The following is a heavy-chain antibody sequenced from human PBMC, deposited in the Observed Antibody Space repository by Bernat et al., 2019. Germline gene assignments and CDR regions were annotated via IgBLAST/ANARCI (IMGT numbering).Heavy chain of an antibody. V-gene: IGHV4-34*01. CDR3: ARGLNHGTTDY. Sequence: QVQLQQWGAGLLKPSETLSLTCAVYGGSFSGYYWSWIRQPPGKGLEWIGEINHSGSTNYKSSHKSRVTISVDTSKNQFSLKLSSVNAADTDVDYCARGLNHGTTDYWGQGTLVTVSS. D-gene: IGHD1-1*01. CDR2: INHSGST. CDR1: GGSFSGYY. J-gene: IGHJ4*02.